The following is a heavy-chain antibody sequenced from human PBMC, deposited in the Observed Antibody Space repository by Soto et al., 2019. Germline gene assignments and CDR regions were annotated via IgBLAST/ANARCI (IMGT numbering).Heavy chain of an antibody. CDR1: GYTFTSYG. CDR3: RGAMPNFLCCRTHYYFDY. V-gene: IGHV1-18*01. J-gene: IGHJ4*02. D-gene: IGHD3-3*01. CDR2: ISAWYGNT. Sequence: GSVNVSRKGSGYTFTSYGISWVRQAPGQGLAWMGWISAWYGNTNYAQKLQGRVTMTTDTSTSTAYMELRSRRPDDTDMYSLRGAMPNFLCCRTHYYFDYWGQGTLVTVSS.